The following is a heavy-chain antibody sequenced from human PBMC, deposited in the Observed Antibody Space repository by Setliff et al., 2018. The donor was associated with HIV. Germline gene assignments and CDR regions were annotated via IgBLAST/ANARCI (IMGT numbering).Heavy chain of an antibody. D-gene: IGHD4-17*01. CDR2: IYYSGGT. CDR3: ASMYGDYIGHSEF. CDR1: GGSISAYY. Sequence: SETLSLTCTVSGGSISAYYWSWIRQPPGKGLEWIGYIYYSGGTTYNPSLKSRVTISVGASKSQFSLNLTSVTVADTAVYYCASMYGDYIGHSEFWGRGTLVTVSS. J-gene: IGHJ4*02. V-gene: IGHV4-59*01.